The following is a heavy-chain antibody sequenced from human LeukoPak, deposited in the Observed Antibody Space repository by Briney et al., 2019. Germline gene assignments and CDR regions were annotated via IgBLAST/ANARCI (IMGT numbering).Heavy chain of an antibody. D-gene: IGHD6-19*01. CDR2: INPNSGGT. CDR1: GYTFTGYY. Sequence: GASVKVSCKASGYTFTGYYMHWVRQAPGQGLEWMGWINPNSGGTNYAQKFQGRVTMTRDTSISTAYMELSRLRSDGTAVYYCTLDFRSGWYYFDYWGQGTLVTVSS. J-gene: IGHJ4*02. CDR3: TLDFRSGWYYFDY. V-gene: IGHV1-2*02.